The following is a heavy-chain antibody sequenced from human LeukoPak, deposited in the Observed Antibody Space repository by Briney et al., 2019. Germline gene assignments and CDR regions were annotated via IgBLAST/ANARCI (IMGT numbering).Heavy chain of an antibody. CDR1: GYTFTGYY. J-gene: IGHJ4*02. Sequence: ASVKVSCKASGYTFTGYYMHWVRQAPGQGLEWMGWINPNSGGTNYAQKFQGRVTITRDTSISTAYMELSRLRSDDTAVYYCASGQIKVVVVPAAPLDNWGQGTLVTVSS. CDR2: INPNSGGT. V-gene: IGHV1-2*02. CDR3: ASGQIKVVVVPAAPLDN. D-gene: IGHD2-2*01.